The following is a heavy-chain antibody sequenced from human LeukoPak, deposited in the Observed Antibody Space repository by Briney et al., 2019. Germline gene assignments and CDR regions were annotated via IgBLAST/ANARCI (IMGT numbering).Heavy chain of an antibody. V-gene: IGHV3-7*01. Sequence: GGSLTLFCAASGFTFSSYCMNWLRQAPGKGLEWVANIKQDGSGKYYVDSVKGRFTISRDNAKNSLYLQMNSLTAEDTAVYYCARDPDQIVGANFDYWGQGTLVTVSS. CDR1: GFTFSSYC. J-gene: IGHJ4*02. CDR3: ARDPDQIVGANFDY. CDR2: IKQDGSGK. D-gene: IGHD1-26*01.